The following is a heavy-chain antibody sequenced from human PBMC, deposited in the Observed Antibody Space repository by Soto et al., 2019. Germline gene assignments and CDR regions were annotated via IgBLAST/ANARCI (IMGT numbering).Heavy chain of an antibody. V-gene: IGHV3-23*01. J-gene: IGHJ6*02. Sequence: GGSLLLACAASGFTFSIYAMSWVRQAPGKGLEWVSAISGSGGSTYYADSVKGRFTISRDNSKNTLYLQMNSLRAEDTAVYYCAKIMKRVKNYYYYGMDVWGQGTTVTVSS. CDR2: ISGSGGST. D-gene: IGHD2-21*01. CDR1: GFTFSIYA. CDR3: AKIMKRVKNYYYYGMDV.